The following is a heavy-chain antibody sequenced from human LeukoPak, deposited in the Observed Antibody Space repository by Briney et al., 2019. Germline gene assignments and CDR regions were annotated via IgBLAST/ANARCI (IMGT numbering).Heavy chain of an antibody. D-gene: IGHD2-2*01. CDR2: ISDDGGNK. CDR3: AKANAGYCSSTSCYPFDC. CDR1: GFTFSSYP. V-gene: IGHV3-30-3*01. Sequence: GGSLRLSCAASGFTFSSYPIHWVRQAPGKGLEWVAVISDDGGNKYYADSVKGRFTISRDNSKNTLYLQMNSLRTEDTAVYYCAKANAGYCSSTSCYPFDCWGQGTLVTVSS. J-gene: IGHJ4*02.